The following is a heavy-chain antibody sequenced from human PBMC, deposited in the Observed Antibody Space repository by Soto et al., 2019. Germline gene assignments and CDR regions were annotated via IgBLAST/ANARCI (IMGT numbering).Heavy chain of an antibody. D-gene: IGHD3-10*01. V-gene: IGHV3-11*01. CDR1: GLTFSDCY. J-gene: IGHJ6*02. Sequence: QVQLVESGGGLVKPGGSLRLSCAASGLTFSDCYMNWIRQAPGKGLEWVSYISSSGSSINYAGSVKGRFTISRDNAKNSGYLQRDSLRAEDTAMYYWAGVRCGGWGYARDVWGQGTTVTVSS. CDR2: ISSSGSSI. CDR3: AGVRCGGWGYARDV.